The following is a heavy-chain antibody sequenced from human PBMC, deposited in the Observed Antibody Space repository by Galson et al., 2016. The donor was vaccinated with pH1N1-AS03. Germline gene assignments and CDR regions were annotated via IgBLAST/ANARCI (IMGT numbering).Heavy chain of an antibody. CDR2: IKSEGDGGGAS. D-gene: IGHD3-10*01. CDR3: PTAHGSGPGGFDY. CDR1: GFIFRNVW. V-gene: IGHV3-15*01. Sequence: SLRLSCAASGFIFRNVWMTWVRQAPGKRLEWVGHIKSEGDGGGASDHAAPVKGRFTISRDDSENTLYLQMNSLKSEDTGVYYCPTAHGSGPGGFDYWGHGTPVTVPS. J-gene: IGHJ4*01.